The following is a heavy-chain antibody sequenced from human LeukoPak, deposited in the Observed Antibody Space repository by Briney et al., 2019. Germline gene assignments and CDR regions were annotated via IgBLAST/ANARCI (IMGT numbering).Heavy chain of an antibody. J-gene: IGHJ4*02. D-gene: IGHD3-10*01. Sequence: PGGFLRLSCAASGFTFSSYAMHWVRQAPGKGLEWVAVISYDGSNKYYADSVKGRFTISRDNSKNTLYLQMNSLRAEDTAVYYCARALYYYGKVDYWGQGTLVTVSS. CDR3: ARALYYYGKVDY. CDR1: GFTFSSYA. V-gene: IGHV3-30-3*01. CDR2: ISYDGSNK.